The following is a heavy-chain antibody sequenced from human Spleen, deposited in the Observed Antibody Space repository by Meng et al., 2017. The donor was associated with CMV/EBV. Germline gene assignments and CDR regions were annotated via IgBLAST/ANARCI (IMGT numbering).Heavy chain of an antibody. J-gene: IGHJ4*02. CDR2: IIPILGRA. D-gene: IGHD3-10*01. V-gene: IGHV1-69*10. CDR3: ARTLPYGSVSYYFTSFDY. Sequence: SVQVSCKASAGTFSSYAISWVRQAPGQGLEWMGGIIPILGRANYAQKLQGRVTITADKSTSTAYMELSSLRTEDTAVYYCARTLPYGSVSYYFTSFDYWGQGTLVTVSS. CDR1: AGTFSSYA.